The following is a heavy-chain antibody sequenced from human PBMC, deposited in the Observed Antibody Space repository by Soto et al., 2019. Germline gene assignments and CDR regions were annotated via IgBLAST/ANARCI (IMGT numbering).Heavy chain of an antibody. CDR2: FDPEDGET. CDR1: VYTLTELS. D-gene: IGHD6-19*01. J-gene: IGHJ1*01. CDR3: ATAGQWLVHKYFQH. V-gene: IGHV1-24*01. Sequence: AAVKVSCKVSVYTLTELSMHWVRQAPGKGLEGMGGFDPEDGETIYAQKFQGRVTMTEDTSTDTAYMELSSLRSEDTAVYYCATAGQWLVHKYFQHWGQGTLVTVSS.